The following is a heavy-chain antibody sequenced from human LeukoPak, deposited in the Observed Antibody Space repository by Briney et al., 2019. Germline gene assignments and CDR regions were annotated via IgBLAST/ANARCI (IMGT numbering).Heavy chain of an antibody. CDR3: ARRRDSGRDYDYVWGSYRSPNDAFDI. CDR1: GYSFTSYW. J-gene: IGHJ3*02. V-gene: IGHV5-51*01. D-gene: IGHD3-16*02. Sequence: GESLQISCKGSGYSFTSYWIGWVRQMPGKGLEWMGIIYPGGSDTRYSPSFQGQVTISADKSISTAYLQWSSLKASDTAMYYCARRRDSGRDYDYVWGSYRSPNDAFDIWGQGTMVTVSS. CDR2: IYPGGSDT.